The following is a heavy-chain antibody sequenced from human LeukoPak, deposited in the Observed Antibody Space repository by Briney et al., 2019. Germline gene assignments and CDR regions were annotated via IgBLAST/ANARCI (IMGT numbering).Heavy chain of an antibody. D-gene: IGHD3-9*01. Sequence: GGSLRLSCAASGFTFSSYWMSWVRQAPGKGLEWVANIKQDGSEKYYVDSVKGRFTISRDNAKNSLYLQMNSLRAEDTAVYYCVGVPFDWLSADYWGQGTLVTVSS. CDR2: IKQDGSEK. V-gene: IGHV3-7*04. J-gene: IGHJ4*02. CDR3: VGVPFDWLSADY. CDR1: GFTFSSYW.